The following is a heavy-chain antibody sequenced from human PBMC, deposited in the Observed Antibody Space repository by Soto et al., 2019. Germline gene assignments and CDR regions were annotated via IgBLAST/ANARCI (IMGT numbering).Heavy chain of an antibody. V-gene: IGHV5-10-1*01. CDR2: IDPSDSYT. D-gene: IGHD2-2*01. J-gene: IGHJ6*02. CDR3: ARGDCSSTSCYLYYYYGMDV. Sequence: GESLKISCKGSGYSFTSYWISWVRQMPGKGLEWMGRIDPSDSYTNYSPSFQGHVTTSADKSISTAYLQWSSLKASDTAMYYCARGDCSSTSCYLYYYYGMDVWGQGTTVTVSS. CDR1: GYSFTSYW.